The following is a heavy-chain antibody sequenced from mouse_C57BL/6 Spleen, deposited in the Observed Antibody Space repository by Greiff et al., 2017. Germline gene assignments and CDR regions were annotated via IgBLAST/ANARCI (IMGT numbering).Heavy chain of an antibody. CDR3: ARSPYYGSSYKAMDY. CDR2: INPNNGGT. CDR1: GYTFTDYN. D-gene: IGHD1-1*01. J-gene: IGHJ4*01. V-gene: IGHV1-18*01. Sequence: EVQLQQSGPELVKPGASVKIPCKASGYTFTDYNMDWVKQSHGKSLEWIGDINPNNGGTIYNQKFKGKATLTVDKSSSTAYMELRSLTSEDTAVYYCARSPYYGSSYKAMDYWGQGTSVTVSS.